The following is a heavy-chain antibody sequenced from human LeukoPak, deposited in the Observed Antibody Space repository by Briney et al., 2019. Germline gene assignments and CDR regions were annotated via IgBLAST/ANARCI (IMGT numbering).Heavy chain of an antibody. Sequence: GGSLRLSCAASGFTSSTSWMHWVRQAPGKGLVWVSRINGDGSTTGYADSVKGRFTISRDNTKNTLYLHMNSLRAADTAVYYCARRAAYSSSWSSFDYWGQGTLVTVSS. D-gene: IGHD6-13*01. CDR3: ARRAAYSSSWSSFDY. CDR2: INGDGSTT. CDR1: GFTSSTSW. J-gene: IGHJ4*02. V-gene: IGHV3-74*01.